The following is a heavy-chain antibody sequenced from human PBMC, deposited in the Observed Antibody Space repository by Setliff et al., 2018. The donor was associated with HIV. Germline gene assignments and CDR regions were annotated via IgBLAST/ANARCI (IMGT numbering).Heavy chain of an antibody. V-gene: IGHV4-39*01. CDR2: IYHTGST. CDR3: AWSIVPVASGYYYFEY. J-gene: IGHJ4*02. D-gene: IGHD3-3*01. Sequence: PSETLSLTCTVSGGSINSTSYYWGWIRQPPGNGLEWIGSIYHTGSTYYKPSLKSRVTISVDTSKNQFSLRLSSVAAGDTAVYYCAWSIVPVASGYYYFEYWGQGTLVTVSS. CDR1: GGSINSTSYY.